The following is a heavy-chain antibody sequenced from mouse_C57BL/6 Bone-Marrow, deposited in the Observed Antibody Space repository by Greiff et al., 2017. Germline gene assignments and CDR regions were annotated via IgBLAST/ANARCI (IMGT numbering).Heavy chain of an antibody. V-gene: IGHV1-26*01. Sequence: EVQLQQSGPELVKPGASVKISCKASGYTFTDYYMNWVKQSHGKSLEWIGDINPNNGGTSYNQKFKGKATLTVDKSSSTAYMELRSLTSEDSAVYYCARSLCYWGQGTLVTVSA. CDR1: GYTFTDYY. CDR2: INPNNGGT. CDR3: ARSLCY. D-gene: IGHD6-5*01. J-gene: IGHJ3*01.